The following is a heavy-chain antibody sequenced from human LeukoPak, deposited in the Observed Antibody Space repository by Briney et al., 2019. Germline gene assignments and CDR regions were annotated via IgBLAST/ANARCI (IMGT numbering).Heavy chain of an antibody. Sequence: GGSLRLSCAASRFTFSSYAMHWVRQAPGKGLEWVAVISYDGSNKYYADSVKGRFTISRDNSKNTLYLQINSLRAEDTAVYYCAREGYCTGGSCPDSFDYWGQGTLVTVSS. CDR3: AREGYCTGGSCPDSFDY. V-gene: IGHV3-30*04. CDR1: RFTFSSYA. CDR2: ISYDGSNK. D-gene: IGHD2-15*01. J-gene: IGHJ4*02.